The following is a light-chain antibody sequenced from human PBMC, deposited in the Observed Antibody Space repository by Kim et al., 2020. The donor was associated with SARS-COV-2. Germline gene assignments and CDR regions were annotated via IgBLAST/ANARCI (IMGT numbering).Light chain of an antibody. Sequence: SPGEGATLSCRVSLHVYKGYLAWYQQRLGQAPRLLIYQTSNRATGIPDRFSGSGSGTDFTLTISRLEPEDFAVYYCQQYGSSPPYTFGQGTKLEI. CDR2: QTS. V-gene: IGKV3-20*01. J-gene: IGKJ2*01. CDR1: LHVYKGY. CDR3: QQYGSSPPYT.